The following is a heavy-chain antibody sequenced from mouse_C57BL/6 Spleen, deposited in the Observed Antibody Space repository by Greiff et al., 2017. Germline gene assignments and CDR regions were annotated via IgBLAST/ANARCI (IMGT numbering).Heavy chain of an antibody. V-gene: IGHV1-9*01. J-gene: IGHJ3*01. CDR1: GYTFTGYW. CDR2: ILPGSGST. CDR3: ERGEKNYYGRSPEFAY. D-gene: IGHD1-1*01. Sequence: VQLQQSGAELMKPGASVKLSCKATGYTFTGYWIEWVKQRPGHGLEWIGEILPGSGSTNYNEKFKGKATFPADKSSNTAYMQLSSLTTEDSSIYSCERGEKNYYGRSPEFAYWGQGTRVTVSA.